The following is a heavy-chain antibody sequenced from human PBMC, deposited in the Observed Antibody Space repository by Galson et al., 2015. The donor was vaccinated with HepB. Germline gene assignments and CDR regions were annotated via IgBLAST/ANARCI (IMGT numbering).Heavy chain of an antibody. Sequence: SLRLSCAASGFTFSSYAMHWVRQAPGKGLEWVAVISYDGSNKYYADSVKGRFTISRDNSKNTLYLQMNSLRAEDTAVYYCAGASSGYFSDAFDIWGQGTMVTVSS. V-gene: IGHV3-30-3*01. D-gene: IGHD3-22*01. CDR2: ISYDGSNK. J-gene: IGHJ3*02. CDR1: GFTFSSYA. CDR3: AGASSGYFSDAFDI.